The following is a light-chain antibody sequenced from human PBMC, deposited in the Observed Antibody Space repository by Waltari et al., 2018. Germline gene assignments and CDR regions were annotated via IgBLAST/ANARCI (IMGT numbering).Light chain of an antibody. V-gene: IGKV1-33*01. CDR3: QQDHSVPLT. J-gene: IGKJ4*01. CDR1: QDIKQS. Sequence: DIHMTQSPSSLSAPVGDRVTITCQASQDIKQSLNWFHQKPGKAPEVLIFDASNSQTGAPSRFSGNGSGTDFTFTISSLQPEDMGTYYCQQDHSVPLTFGGGTKVEIK. CDR2: DAS.